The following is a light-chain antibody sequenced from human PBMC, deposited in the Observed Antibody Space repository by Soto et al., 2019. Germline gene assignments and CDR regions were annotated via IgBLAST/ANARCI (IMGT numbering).Light chain of an antibody. CDR3: ASYTSSSTSVI. J-gene: IGLJ7*01. V-gene: IGLV2-14*01. CDR1: NSDIGAYVF. CDR2: EVS. Sequence: QSVLTQPASVSGSPGQSITISCTGSNSDIGAYVFVSWYQQHPGKAPKLIIFEVSNRPSGISSRFSGSKSGNTASLTISGLQAEDEADYYCASYTSSSTSVIFGRGTQLTVL.